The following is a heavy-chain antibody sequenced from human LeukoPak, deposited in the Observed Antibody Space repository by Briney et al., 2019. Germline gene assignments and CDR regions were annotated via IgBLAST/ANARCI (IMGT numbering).Heavy chain of an antibody. D-gene: IGHD6-6*01. CDR2: INHSGST. J-gene: IGHJ5*02. CDR3: ARVIIAARPHWFDP. V-gene: IGHV4-34*01. CDR1: GGSFSGYY. Sequence: PSETLSLTCAVYGGSFSGYYWSWIRQPPGKGLEWIGEINHSGSTNYNPSLKSRVTISVDTSKNQFSLKLSSVTAADTAVYYCARVIIAARPHWFDPWGQGTLVTVSS.